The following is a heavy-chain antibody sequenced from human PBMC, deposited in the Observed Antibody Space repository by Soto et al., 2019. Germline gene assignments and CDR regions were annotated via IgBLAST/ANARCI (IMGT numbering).Heavy chain of an antibody. Sequence: GASVKVSCKASGGTFSSYAISWVRQAPGQGLEWMGGIIPIFGTANYAQKFQGRVTITADESTSTAYMELSSLRSEDTAVYYCARIGGVARPYYYGMDVWGQGTTVTVSS. CDR1: GGTFSSYA. CDR2: IIPIFGTA. J-gene: IGHJ6*02. D-gene: IGHD6-6*01. V-gene: IGHV1-69*13. CDR3: ARIGGVARPYYYGMDV.